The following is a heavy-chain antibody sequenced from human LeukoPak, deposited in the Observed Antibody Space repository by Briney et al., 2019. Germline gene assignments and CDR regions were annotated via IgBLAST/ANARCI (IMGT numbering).Heavy chain of an antibody. J-gene: IGHJ4*02. V-gene: IGHV3-21*01. Sequence: GGSLRLSCAASGFTFSSYSMNWVRQAPGKGLEWVPSISSSSSYIYYADSVKGRFTISRDNAKNSLYLQMNSLRAEDTAVYYCARDSSIFGVVISYYFDYWGQGTLVTVSS. CDR2: ISSSSSYI. CDR1: GFTFSSYS. D-gene: IGHD3-3*01. CDR3: ARDSSIFGVVISYYFDY.